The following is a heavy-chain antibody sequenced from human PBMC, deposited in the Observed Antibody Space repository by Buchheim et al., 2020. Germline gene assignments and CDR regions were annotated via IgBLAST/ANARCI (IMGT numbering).Heavy chain of an antibody. V-gene: IGHV3-30-3*01. CDR2: ISYDGSNK. D-gene: IGHD4-23*01. CDR3: AKEPVVLARGLED. J-gene: IGHJ4*02. CDR1: GFTFSSYA. Sequence: QVQLVESGGGVVQPGRSLRLSCAASGFTFSSYAMHWVRQAPGKGLEWVAVISYDGSNKYYADSVKGRFTISRDNSKNTLYLQMNSLRAEDTALYHCAKEPVVLARGLEDWGQGTL.